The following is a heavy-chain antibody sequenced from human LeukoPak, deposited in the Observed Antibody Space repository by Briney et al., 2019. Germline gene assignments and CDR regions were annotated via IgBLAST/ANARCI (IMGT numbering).Heavy chain of an antibody. CDR3: ARSSTWLSYGMDV. V-gene: IGHV3-48*01. J-gene: IGHJ6*02. CDR1: GFTFSTYS. CDR2: ISPNSNVI. D-gene: IGHD6-19*01. Sequence: GGSLRLSCAAYGFTFSTYSINWVRQAPGKGLEWVALISPNSNVIYHADSVKGRFTISRDNAKNSLYLQMNSLRVEDTAVYYCARSSTWLSYGMDVWGQGTTVTVSS.